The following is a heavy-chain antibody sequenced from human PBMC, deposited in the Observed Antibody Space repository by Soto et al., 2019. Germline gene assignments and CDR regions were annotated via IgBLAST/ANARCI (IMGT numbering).Heavy chain of an antibody. D-gene: IGHD2-2*01. CDR3: ARGGGPGVPAATPAY. Sequence: SASVKVSCKASGYTFTMYYMHWVRQSPLQGLEWMGIINPSGGSTSYAQKFQGRVTMTRDMSTSTVYMELSSLRSEDTAVYYCARGGGPGVPAATPAYWGQGTLVTVSS. CDR1: GYTFTMYY. CDR2: INPSGGST. V-gene: IGHV1-46*01. J-gene: IGHJ4*02.